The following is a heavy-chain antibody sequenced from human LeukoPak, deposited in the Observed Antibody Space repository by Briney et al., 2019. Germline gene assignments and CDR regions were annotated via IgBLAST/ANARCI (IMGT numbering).Heavy chain of an antibody. V-gene: IGHV1-69*13. Sequence: ASVKVSCKASGGTFSNYAISWVRQPPGQGLEWMGAIIPIFGTANYAQKFQGRVTITADESTSTAYMELSSLRSEDTAVYYCARILSSSWYEYFHHWGQGTLVTVSS. J-gene: IGHJ1*01. CDR3: ARILSSSWYEYFHH. CDR2: IIPIFGTA. CDR1: GGTFSNYA. D-gene: IGHD6-19*01.